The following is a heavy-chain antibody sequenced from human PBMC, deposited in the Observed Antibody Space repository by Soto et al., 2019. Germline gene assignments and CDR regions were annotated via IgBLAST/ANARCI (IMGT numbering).Heavy chain of an antibody. Sequence: SVKVSCKASGGTFSSYAISWVRQAPGQGLEWMGGIIPIFGTANYAQKFQGRVTITADESTSTAYMELSSLRSEDTAVYYCARAERDYGDCAGWFDPWGQGTLVTVSS. CDR1: GGTFSSYA. V-gene: IGHV1-69*13. CDR2: IIPIFGTA. D-gene: IGHD4-17*01. J-gene: IGHJ5*02. CDR3: ARAERDYGDCAGWFDP.